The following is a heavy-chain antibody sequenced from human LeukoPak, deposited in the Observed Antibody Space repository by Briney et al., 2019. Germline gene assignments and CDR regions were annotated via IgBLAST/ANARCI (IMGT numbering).Heavy chain of an antibody. CDR1: GYTFTGYY. D-gene: IGHD3-22*01. CDR2: INPNSGGT. Sequence: ASMKVSCKASGYTFTGYYMHWVRQAPGQGLEWMGRINPNSGGTNYAQKFQGRVTMTRDTSISTAYMELSRLRSDDTAVYYCAREDSNGAFDIWGQGTMVTVSS. CDR3: AREDSNGAFDI. J-gene: IGHJ3*02. V-gene: IGHV1-2*06.